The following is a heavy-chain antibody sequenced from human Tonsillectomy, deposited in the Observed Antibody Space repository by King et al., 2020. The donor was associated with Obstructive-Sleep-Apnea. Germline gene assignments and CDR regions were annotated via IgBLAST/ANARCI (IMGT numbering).Heavy chain of an antibody. V-gene: IGHV3-49*03. Sequence: EVQLVESGGGLVQPGRSLRLSCTASGFTFGDYAMSWFRQAPGKGLEVGGFISSNAYGWTTEDAESGKGSFTISRDDSKSIAYLQMNSLKTEDTAVYYCTRADAFDIWGQGTMVTVSS. J-gene: IGHJ3*02. CDR1: GFTFGDYA. CDR3: TRADAFDI. CDR2: ISSNAYGWTT.